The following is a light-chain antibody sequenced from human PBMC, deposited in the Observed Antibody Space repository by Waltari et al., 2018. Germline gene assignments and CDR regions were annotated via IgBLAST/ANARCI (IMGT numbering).Light chain of an antibody. Sequence: DIQMPQSPSSLSSSVGDRVTITCRASRGIDAYLNWYQQQPGKAPKLLIYDASTLQRGVPTRFSGGGIGTDFSLTISDLQPEDFATYFCQQSYSAPFTFGRGTRLE. V-gene: IGKV1-39*01. CDR1: RGIDAY. CDR3: QQSYSAPFT. CDR2: DAS. J-gene: IGKJ5*01.